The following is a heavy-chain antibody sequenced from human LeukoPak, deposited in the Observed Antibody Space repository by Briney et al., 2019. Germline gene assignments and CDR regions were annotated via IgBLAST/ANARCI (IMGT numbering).Heavy chain of an antibody. D-gene: IGHD4-11*01. Sequence: ASVKVSCEASGYTFTSYGISWVRQAPGQGLEWMGWISAYNGNTNYAQKLQGRVTMTTDTSTSTAYMGLRSLRSDDTAVYYCARDQGYSNYRYYYGMDVWGQGTTVTVSS. J-gene: IGHJ6*02. CDR1: GYTFTSYG. V-gene: IGHV1-18*01. CDR3: ARDQGYSNYRYYYGMDV. CDR2: ISAYNGNT.